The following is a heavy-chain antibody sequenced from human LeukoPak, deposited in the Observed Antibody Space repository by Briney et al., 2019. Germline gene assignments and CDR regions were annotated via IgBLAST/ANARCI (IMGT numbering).Heavy chain of an antibody. Sequence: SVKVSRKASGGTFSSYAISWVRQAPGQGLEWMGGIIPIFGTANYAQKFQGRVTITTDESTSTAYMELSSLRSEDTAVYYCARALLRAAAFRGPSINYYWGQGTLVTVSS. CDR2: IIPIFGTA. J-gene: IGHJ4*02. CDR1: GGTFSSYA. D-gene: IGHD6-13*01. V-gene: IGHV1-69*05. CDR3: ARALLRAAAFRGPSINYY.